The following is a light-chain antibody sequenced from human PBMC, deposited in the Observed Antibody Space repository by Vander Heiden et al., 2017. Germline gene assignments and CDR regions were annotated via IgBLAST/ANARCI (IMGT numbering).Light chain of an antibody. J-gene: IGLJ3*02. CDR2: EVT. V-gene: IGLV2-23*02. CDR1: SSDVGRYDF. Sequence: SALTQPASVSGSPGQSITISCTGTSSDVGRYDFVSWYQQHPDKAPKLMIFEVTQRPSGVSNRFSASKSGNRASLTISGLQAEEEADYYCCSYAGGRTWVFGGGTKLTVL. CDR3: CSYAGGRTWV.